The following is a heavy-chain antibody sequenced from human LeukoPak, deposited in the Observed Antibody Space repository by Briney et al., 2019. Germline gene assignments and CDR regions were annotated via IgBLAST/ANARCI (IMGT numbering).Heavy chain of an antibody. V-gene: IGHV3-7*01. CDR3: ARRYLEWSYDY. Sequence: RGSLRLSCEGSGFTFTMYWISWVRPAPGKGLEWVATINQDGSEKYYVGSVKGRFTISRDNAKNSLYLQMNSLRVEDTALYYCARRYLEWSYDYWGQGTLVTVSS. J-gene: IGHJ4*02. CDR2: INQDGSEK. D-gene: IGHD3-3*01. CDR1: GFTFTMYW.